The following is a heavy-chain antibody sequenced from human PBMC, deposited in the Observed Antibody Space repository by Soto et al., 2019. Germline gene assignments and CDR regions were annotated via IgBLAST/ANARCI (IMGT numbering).Heavy chain of an antibody. D-gene: IGHD4-17*01. CDR3: ARDDTTGLFDF. J-gene: IGHJ4*02. CDR2: ISHTGKT. Sequence: QVQLQESGPGLVRPAETLFLTCSVSTGSMRTYYWTWIRQSPGKGLEWIGQISHTGKTKYNPSLESRVTISVDTSRKQFSLKLTSVTAADTALYYCARDDTTGLFDFWGQGTLVTVSS. V-gene: IGHV4-59*01. CDR1: TGSMRTYY.